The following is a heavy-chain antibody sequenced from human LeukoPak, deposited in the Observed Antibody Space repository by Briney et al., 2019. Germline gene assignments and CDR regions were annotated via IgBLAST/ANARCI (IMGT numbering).Heavy chain of an antibody. J-gene: IGHJ4*02. CDR3: ARVLCSGGSCYSFDY. V-gene: IGHV4-61*01. D-gene: IGHD2-15*01. CDR1: GGSVSSGSYY. CDR2: IYYSGST. Sequence: SETLSLTCTVSGGSVSSGSYYWSWIRQPPGKGLEWIGYIYYSGSTNYNPSLNSRVTISVDTSKSQFSLKLSSVTAADTAVYYCARVLCSGGSCYSFDYWGQGTLVTVSS.